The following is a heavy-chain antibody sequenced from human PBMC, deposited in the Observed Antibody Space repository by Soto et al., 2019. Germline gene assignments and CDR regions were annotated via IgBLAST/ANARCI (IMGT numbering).Heavy chain of an antibody. Sequence: PGESLKIYCKCSGYSFTSYWIGWVRQMPGKGLEWMGIIYPGDSDTRYSPPFQRQSTISADKSISTAYLQGSSLKASDTAMYYCERHGQGVRFLEGSAFDIWGQGTMVTVSS. V-gene: IGHV5-51*01. D-gene: IGHD3-3*01. CDR1: GYSFTSYW. J-gene: IGHJ3*02. CDR2: IYPGDSDT. CDR3: ERHGQGVRFLEGSAFDI.